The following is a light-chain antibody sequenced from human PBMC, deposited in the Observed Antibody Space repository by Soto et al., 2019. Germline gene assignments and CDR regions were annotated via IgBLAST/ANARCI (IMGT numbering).Light chain of an antibody. CDR3: CSYAGSSALL. Sequence: QSALAQPASVSGSPGQSITISCTGISTDVGSHDRVSWYKHPPGKAPKLIIYEGSKRPSGVSNRFSGSKSGNTASLTISWLQAEDEADYYCCSYAGSSALLFGGGTKLTVL. CDR1: STDVGSHDR. V-gene: IGLV2-23*01. CDR2: EGS. J-gene: IGLJ2*01.